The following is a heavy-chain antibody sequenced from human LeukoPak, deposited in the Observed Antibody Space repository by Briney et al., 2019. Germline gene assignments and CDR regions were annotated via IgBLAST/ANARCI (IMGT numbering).Heavy chain of an antibody. V-gene: IGHV4-39*01. CDR2: IFHTGSA. CDR3: ARLAIGLPFDY. Sequence: PSETLSLTCNVSGDSIGSGVYYWGWIRQPPGKGLEWIGNIFHTGSAYYKPSLQSRVTISADTSKNQFSLRLSSVTAADTAVYYCARLAIGLPFDYWGQGSLVTVSS. CDR1: GDSIGSGVYY. J-gene: IGHJ4*02. D-gene: IGHD5/OR15-5a*01.